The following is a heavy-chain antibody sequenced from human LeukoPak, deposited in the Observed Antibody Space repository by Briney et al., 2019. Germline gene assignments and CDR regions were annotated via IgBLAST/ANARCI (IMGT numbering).Heavy chain of an antibody. J-gene: IGHJ4*02. D-gene: IGHD4-17*01. Sequence: GASVKVSCKASGYTFSSYYMHWVRQAPGQGLEWIGIIKPGDSVTSYSQKFKGRVTMTRDMSTTTVYMEMTSLRSEDTAVYYCARGHNDGDPLRFDYWGQGTLVTVSS. CDR2: IKPGDSVT. CDR3: ARGHNDGDPLRFDY. V-gene: IGHV1-46*01. CDR1: GYTFSSYY.